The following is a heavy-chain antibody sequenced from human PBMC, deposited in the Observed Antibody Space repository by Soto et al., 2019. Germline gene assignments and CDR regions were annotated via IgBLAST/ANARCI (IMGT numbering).Heavy chain of an antibody. V-gene: IGHV4-59*01. Sequence: SETLSLTCTVSGGSISSYYWSWIRQPPGKGLEWIGYIYYSGSTNYNPSLKSRVTISVDTSKNQFSLKLSSVTAADTAVYYCARAQFLEWLSIKGNWFDPWGQGTLVTVSS. CDR2: IYYSGST. CDR3: ARAQFLEWLSIKGNWFDP. D-gene: IGHD3-3*01. J-gene: IGHJ5*02. CDR1: GGSISSYY.